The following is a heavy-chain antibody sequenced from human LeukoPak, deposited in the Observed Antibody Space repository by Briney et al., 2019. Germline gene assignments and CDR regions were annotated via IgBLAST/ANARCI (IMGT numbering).Heavy chain of an antibody. J-gene: IGHJ5*02. CDR2: IYYGGST. V-gene: IGHV4-39*07. D-gene: IGHD3-10*01. Sequence: SETLSLTCTVSGGSISSSTYYWGWIRQPPGKGLEWIGSIYYGGSTYYNPSLKSRVTISVDTSKNQFSLRLNSVTAADTAVYYCAREARRSYYSNWFDPWGQGTLVTVSS. CDR1: GGSISSSTYY. CDR3: AREARRSYYSNWFDP.